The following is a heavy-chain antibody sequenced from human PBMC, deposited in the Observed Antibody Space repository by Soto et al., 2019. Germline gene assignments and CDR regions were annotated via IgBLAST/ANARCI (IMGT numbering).Heavy chain of an antibody. D-gene: IGHD4-17*01. CDR2: INPGNGNT. CDR3: ARGASSVTTFYFDL. CDR1: GYTFTSYA. Sequence: QVQVVQSGGEVKKPGASVKVSCKASGYTFTSYAMHWVRQAPGQRLEWMGWINPGNGNTKNSQKFQGRVTITRDTFASTAYMELSSLRSEDTAVYHCARGASSVTTFYFDLWGRGTLVTVSS. J-gene: IGHJ2*01. V-gene: IGHV1-3*01.